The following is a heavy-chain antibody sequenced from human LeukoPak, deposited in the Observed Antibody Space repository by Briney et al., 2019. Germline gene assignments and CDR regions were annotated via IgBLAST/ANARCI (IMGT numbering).Heavy chain of an antibody. D-gene: IGHD3-22*01. CDR1: GFTFSDYY. Sequence: PGGSLRLSCAASGFTFSDYYMSCIRQAPGKGLEWVSYISSSGSTIYYADSVKGRFTISRDNAKNSLYLQMNSLRAEDTAVYYCARDAYYYDSSGYYPPGYWGQGTLVTVSS. CDR3: ARDAYYYDSSGYYPPGY. V-gene: IGHV3-11*04. CDR2: ISSSGSTI. J-gene: IGHJ4*02.